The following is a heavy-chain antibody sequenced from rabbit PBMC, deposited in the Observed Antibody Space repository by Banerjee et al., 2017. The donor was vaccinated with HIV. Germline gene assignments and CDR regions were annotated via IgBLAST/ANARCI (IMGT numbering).Heavy chain of an antibody. CDR1: GFSFSSTYW. V-gene: IGHV1S43*01. Sequence: QQQLEESGGGLVKPEGSLTLTCTASGFSFSSTYWICWVRQAPGKGLELIACIYTNSGSAWYASWVNGRFTISRSTSLSTVDLKMTSLTAADTATYFCAKNAGSADNLWGPGTLVTVS. CDR2: IYTNSGSA. J-gene: IGHJ4*01. D-gene: IGHD4-2*01. CDR3: AKNAGSADNL.